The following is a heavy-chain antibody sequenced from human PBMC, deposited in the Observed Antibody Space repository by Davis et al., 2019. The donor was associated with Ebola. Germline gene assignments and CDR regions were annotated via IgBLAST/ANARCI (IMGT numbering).Heavy chain of an antibody. V-gene: IGHV4-39*01. Sequence: MPGGSLRLSCTVSGGSISSSSYYWSWIRQPPGKGLEWIGEINHSGSSNYNPSLKSRVTISVDTSKNQFSLNLNSVTAADTAVYYCAIGAAPVDFWGQGALVTVSS. CDR1: GGSISSSSYY. CDR3: AIGAAPVDF. J-gene: IGHJ4*02. CDR2: INHSGSS. D-gene: IGHD4-17*01.